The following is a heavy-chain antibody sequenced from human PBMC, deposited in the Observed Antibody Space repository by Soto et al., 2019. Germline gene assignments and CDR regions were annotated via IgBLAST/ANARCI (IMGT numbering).Heavy chain of an antibody. D-gene: IGHD2-2*01. V-gene: IGHV6-1*01. CDR2: TYYKSKWYY. Sequence: QVQLQQSGPGLVEPSQTLSLTCALSGDSVSSNSAAWSWIRQSPSKGLEWLGRTYYKSKWYYDYAVSVKSRVTINPDTSKNQFSLQLNSVTPEDTAVYYCARLSYQAAPYWGQGTLVTVSS. J-gene: IGHJ4*02. CDR1: GDSVSSNSAA. CDR3: ARLSYQAAPY.